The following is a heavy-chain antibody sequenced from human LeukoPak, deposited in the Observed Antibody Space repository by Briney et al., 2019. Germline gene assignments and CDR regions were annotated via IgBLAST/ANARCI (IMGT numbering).Heavy chain of an antibody. CDR2: IYNSGIT. J-gene: IGHJ4*02. D-gene: IGHD3-9*01. CDR1: GGSISSGNYY. CDR3: ARHEYDILTGYDY. V-gene: IGHV4-61*02. Sequence: PSQTLSLTCTVSGGSISSGNYYWSWIRQPAGKGLEYIGRIYNSGITNYNPSLKSRVTISVDTSKNQFSLKLSSVTAADTAVYYCARHEYDILTGYDYWGQGTLVTVSS.